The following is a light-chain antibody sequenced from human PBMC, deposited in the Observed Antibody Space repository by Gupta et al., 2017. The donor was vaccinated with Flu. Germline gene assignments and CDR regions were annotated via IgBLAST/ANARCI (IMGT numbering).Light chain of an antibody. J-gene: IGKJ4*01. Sequence: EIVLTQSPRTLSLSPGERATLSCRASQSVSSSYLAWYQQKPGQAPRLRIYGASSRATGIPDRFSGSGSGTDFTLTISRREPEDVAVYYCQQYGSSPRALTFGGGTKVEIK. CDR1: QSVSSSY. CDR2: GAS. V-gene: IGKV3-20*01. CDR3: QQYGSSPRALT.